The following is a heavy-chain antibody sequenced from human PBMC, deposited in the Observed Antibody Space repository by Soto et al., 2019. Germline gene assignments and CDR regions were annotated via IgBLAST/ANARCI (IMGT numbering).Heavy chain of an antibody. CDR3: ARVRQGCSANNCYFDP. V-gene: IGHV4-4*02. D-gene: IGHD1-1*01. Sequence: QVHLQESGPGLVAPSGTLSLTCTLSGGSVRAPDWWNWVRQSPDKGLEGIAEVHISGHSNYNPSLRSRVSVSIDSSTNQFYLNLNSVTAADTAIYYCARVRQGCSANNCYFDPWGQGTQVTIYS. CDR1: GGSVRAPDW. J-gene: IGHJ5*01. CDR2: VHISGHS.